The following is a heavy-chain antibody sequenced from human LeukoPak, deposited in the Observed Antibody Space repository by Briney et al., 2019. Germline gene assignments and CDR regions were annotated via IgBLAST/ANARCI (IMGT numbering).Heavy chain of an antibody. CDR3: AKGSGSGSPYYLDY. J-gene: IGHJ4*02. CDR1: GFTFSSYA. D-gene: IGHD3-10*01. V-gene: IGHV3-23*01. CDR2: ISGSGGST. Sequence: PGGSLRLSCAASGFTFSSYATSWVRQAPGKGLEWVSAISGSGGSTYYADSVKGRFTISRDNSKNTLYLQMNSLRAEDTAVYYCAKGSGSGSPYYLDYWGQGTLVTVSS.